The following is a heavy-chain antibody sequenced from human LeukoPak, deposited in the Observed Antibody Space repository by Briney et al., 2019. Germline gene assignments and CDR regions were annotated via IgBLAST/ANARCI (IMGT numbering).Heavy chain of an antibody. Sequence: SETLSLTCTVSGGSISSSSYYWGWIRQPPGKGLEWIGSIYYSGSTYYNPSLKSRVTISVDTSKNQFSLKLSSVTAADTAVCYCARSTLRGPFDYWGQGTLVTVSS. CDR1: GGSISSSSYY. CDR3: ARSTLRGPFDY. CDR2: IYYSGST. D-gene: IGHD3-10*01. J-gene: IGHJ4*02. V-gene: IGHV4-39*07.